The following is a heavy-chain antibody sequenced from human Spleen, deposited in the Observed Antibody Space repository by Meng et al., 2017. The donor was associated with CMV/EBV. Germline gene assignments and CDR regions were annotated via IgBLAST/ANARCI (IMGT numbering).Heavy chain of an antibody. Sequence: SVSSGSYYWSWIRQPPGEGLGWIGYICYGGGANYDPSLKSQVTISVDTSKNQFSLKLSSVTAADAAVYYCARDCSSTSCGYYGMDVWGQGTTVTVSS. D-gene: IGHD2-2*01. CDR1: SVSSGSYY. J-gene: IGHJ6*02. V-gene: IGHV4-61*01. CDR2: ICYGGGA. CDR3: ARDCSSTSCGYYGMDV.